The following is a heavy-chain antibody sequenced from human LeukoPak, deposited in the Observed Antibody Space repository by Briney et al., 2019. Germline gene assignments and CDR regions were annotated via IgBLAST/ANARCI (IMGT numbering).Heavy chain of an antibody. CDR3: ARLIAAAGSGMDV. V-gene: IGHV3-21*01. Sequence: GGSLRLSCAASGFTFSSYSMNWVRQAPGKGLEWVSSISSSSSYIYYADSVKGRFTISRDNAKNSLYLQMNSLRAEDTAVYYCARLIAAAGSGMDVWGKGTTVTVSS. CDR2: ISSSSSYI. CDR1: GFTFSSYS. D-gene: IGHD6-13*01. J-gene: IGHJ6*03.